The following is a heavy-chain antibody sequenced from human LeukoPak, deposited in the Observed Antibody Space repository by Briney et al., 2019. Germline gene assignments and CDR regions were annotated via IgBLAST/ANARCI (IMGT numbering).Heavy chain of an antibody. V-gene: IGHV3-7*02. CDR3: ARVGCTGGSCLAYNYYAMDV. D-gene: IGHD2-15*01. J-gene: IGHJ6*02. Sequence: QPGGSLRLSCAASGFTFSSYWMTWVRQAPGKGLEWVANIKQDGSEKYYVDSVKGRFTISRDNAKNSLYLQMNSLRAEDTAVYYCARVGCTGGSCLAYNYYAMDVWGQGTTVTVSS. CDR1: GFTFSSYW. CDR2: IKQDGSEK.